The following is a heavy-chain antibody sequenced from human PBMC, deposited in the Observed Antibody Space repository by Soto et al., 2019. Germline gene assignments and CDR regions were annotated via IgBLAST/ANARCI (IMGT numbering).Heavy chain of an antibody. J-gene: IGHJ6*02. D-gene: IGHD4-17*01. Sequence: SETLSLTCTVSGGSISSGGYYWSWIRQHPGKGLEWIGYIYYSGSTYYNPSLKSRVTISVDTSKSQFSLKLSSVTATDTAVYYCARDRRVYGDSRGYYYYGMDVWGQGTTVTVSS. CDR3: ARDRRVYGDSRGYYYYGMDV. V-gene: IGHV4-31*03. CDR1: GGSISSGGYY. CDR2: IYYSGST.